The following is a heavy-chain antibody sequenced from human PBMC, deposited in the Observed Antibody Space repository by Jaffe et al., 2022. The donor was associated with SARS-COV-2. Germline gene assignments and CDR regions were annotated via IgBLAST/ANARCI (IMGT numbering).Heavy chain of an antibody. CDR3: ARALRRGITMVRGVIPHYYYYMDV. D-gene: IGHD3-10*01. J-gene: IGHJ6*03. V-gene: IGHV3-13*01. Sequence: EVQLVESGGGLVQPGGSLRLSCAASGFTFSSYDMHWVRQATGKGLEWVSAIGTAGDTYYPGSVKGRFTISRENAKNSLYLQMNSLRAGDTAVYYCARALRRGITMVRGVIPHYYYYMDVWGKGTTVTVSS. CDR1: GFTFSSYD. CDR2: IGTAGDT.